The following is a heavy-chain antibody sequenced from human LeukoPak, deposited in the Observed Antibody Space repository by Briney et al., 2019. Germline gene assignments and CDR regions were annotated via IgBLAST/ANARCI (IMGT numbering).Heavy chain of an antibody. CDR2: ISSSGSTI. J-gene: IGHJ4*02. V-gene: IGHV3-48*03. Sequence: GGSLRLSCAASGFTFSSYEMNWVRQAPGKGLEWVSYISSSGSTIYYADSVKGRFTISRDNAKNSLYLQMNGLRAEDTAVYHCAKEIYYDSTGPQYWGQGTLVTVSS. CDR1: GFTFSSYE. CDR3: AKEIYYDSTGPQY. D-gene: IGHD3-22*01.